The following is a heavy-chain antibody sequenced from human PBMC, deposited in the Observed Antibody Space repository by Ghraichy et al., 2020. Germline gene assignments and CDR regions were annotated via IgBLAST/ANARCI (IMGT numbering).Heavy chain of an antibody. CDR2: IIPIFGTA. CDR3: ARRDYGYPSAEGNWYFDL. D-gene: IGHD4-17*01. Sequence: SSVKVSCKASGGTFSSYAISWVRQAPGQGLEWMGGIIPIFGTANYAQKFQGRVTITTDESTSTVYMELSSLRSEDTAVYYCARRDYGYPSAEGNWYFDLWGRGTLVTVSS. J-gene: IGHJ2*01. V-gene: IGHV1-69*05. CDR1: GGTFSSYA.